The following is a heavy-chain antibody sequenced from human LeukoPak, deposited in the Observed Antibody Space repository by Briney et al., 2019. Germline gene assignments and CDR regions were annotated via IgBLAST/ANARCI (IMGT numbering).Heavy chain of an antibody. D-gene: IGHD4-17*01. J-gene: IGHJ4*02. V-gene: IGHV3-23*01. CDR3: ANRGNTVTTLDY. CDR2: ISPSGGTI. CDR1: GFTFSNYA. Sequence: GGSLRLSCAASGFTFSNYAMSWVRQAPGKGLEWVSGISPSGGTIYYADSVKGRFTVSRDNSKNTLYLQMNSLRAEDTAAYYCANRGNTVTTLDYWGQGALVTVSS.